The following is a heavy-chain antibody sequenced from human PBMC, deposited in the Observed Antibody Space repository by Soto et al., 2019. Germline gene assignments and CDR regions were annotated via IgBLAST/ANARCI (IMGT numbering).Heavy chain of an antibody. V-gene: IGHV3-74*01. CDR3: TRGPRPSSVGTGAF. J-gene: IGHJ4*02. CDR1: GFTFSMYW. D-gene: IGHD3-10*01. CDR2: ISDDGSRA. Sequence: GGSLRLSCTASGFTFSMYWMHWVRQVPGKGPEWVSRISDDGSRADYADSVKGRFTISRDNAKNTLYLEMHVLSADDTAVYYCTRGPRPSSVGTGAFWGQGTPVTVSS.